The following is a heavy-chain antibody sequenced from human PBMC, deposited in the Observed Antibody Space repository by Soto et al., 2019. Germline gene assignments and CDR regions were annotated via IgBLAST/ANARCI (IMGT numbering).Heavy chain of an antibody. D-gene: IGHD6-13*01. CDR3: ARGGDTSTWYDLDY. CDR2: MNPATGNT. V-gene: IGHV1-8*01. CDR1: GYTFTSFD. J-gene: IGHJ4*02. Sequence: QVQLVQSGAEVKKPGASVKVSCKASGYTFTSFDINWVRQAPGQRLEWMGWMNPATGNTGYAQKFQGRVTMTRNTSINTAYMELSSLRSEDTAVYFCARGGDTSTWYDLDYWGQGALVTVSS.